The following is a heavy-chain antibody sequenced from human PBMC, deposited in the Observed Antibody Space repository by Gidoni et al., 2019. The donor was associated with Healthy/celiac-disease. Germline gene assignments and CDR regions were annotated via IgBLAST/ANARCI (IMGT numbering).Heavy chain of an antibody. Sequence: EVQLVQSGAEVKSPGESLRVSCTGSGYGFTSYWISWVRQMPGKGLEWMGRIDPSDSYTNYSPSCQGHVTSSADKSISTAYLQWSSLKASDTAMYYCASGYGVRGVTTVHGTFYGMDVWGQGTTVTVSS. D-gene: IGHD3-10*01. CDR1: GYGFTSYW. J-gene: IGHJ6*02. V-gene: IGHV5-10-1*03. CDR2: IDPSDSYT. CDR3: ASGYGVRGVTTVHGTFYGMDV.